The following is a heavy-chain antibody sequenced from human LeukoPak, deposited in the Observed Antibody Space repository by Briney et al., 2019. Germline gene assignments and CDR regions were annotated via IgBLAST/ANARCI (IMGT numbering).Heavy chain of an antibody. J-gene: IGHJ6*03. CDR1: GYTFTSYG. CDR2: ISAYNGNT. D-gene: IGHD3-10*01. Sequence: ASVKVSCKASGYTFTSYGISWVRQAPGQGLEWMGWISAYNGNTNYAQKLQGRATMTTDTSTSTAYMELRSLRSDDTAVYYCARGVRGVMISNYYYYMDVWGKGTTVTISS. V-gene: IGHV1-18*01. CDR3: ARGVRGVMISNYYYYMDV.